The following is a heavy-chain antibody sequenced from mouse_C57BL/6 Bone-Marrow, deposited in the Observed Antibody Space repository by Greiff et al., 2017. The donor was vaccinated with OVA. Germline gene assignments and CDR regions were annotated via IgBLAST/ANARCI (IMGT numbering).Heavy chain of an antibody. V-gene: IGHV1-50*01. CDR2: IDPSDSYT. Sequence: QVHVKQPGAELVKPGASVKLSCKASGYTFTSYWMQWVKQRPGQGLEWIGEIDPSDSYTNYNQKFKGKATLTVDTSSSTAYMQLSSLTSEDSAVYYCARGLLPYAMDYWGQGTSVTVSS. D-gene: IGHD2-3*01. CDR1: GYTFTSYW. CDR3: ARGLLPYAMDY. J-gene: IGHJ4*01.